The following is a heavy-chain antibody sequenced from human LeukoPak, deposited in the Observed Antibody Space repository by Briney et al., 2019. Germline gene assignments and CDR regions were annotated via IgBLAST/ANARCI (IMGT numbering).Heavy chain of an antibody. CDR2: IYYSGST. CDR3: ARHPVAAAGTKIDY. D-gene: IGHD6-13*01. CDR1: GGSISSYY. J-gene: IGHJ4*02. V-gene: IGHV4-59*01. Sequence: PSETLSLTCTVSGGSISSYYWSWIRQPPGKGLEWIGYIYYSGSTNYNPSLKSRVTISVDTSKNQFSLKLSSVTAADTAVYYCARHPVAAAGTKIDYWGQGTLVTVSS.